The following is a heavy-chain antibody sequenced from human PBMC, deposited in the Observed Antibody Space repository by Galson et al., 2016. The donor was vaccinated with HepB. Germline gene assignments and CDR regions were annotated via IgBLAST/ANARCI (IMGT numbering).Heavy chain of an antibody. D-gene: IGHD1-1*01. J-gene: IGHJ4*02. CDR2: ISAGNGNT. CDR3: TRATKTGTTGY. V-gene: IGHV1-3*01. CDR1: GNAFTSDA. Sequence: SVKVSCKASGNAFTSDAIHWVRQAPGQGLEWMGWISAGNGNTHYSQKFQDRVSITRDTSASTAFMELRCLRSEDTAKYYCTRATKTGTTGYWGQGTLVIVSS.